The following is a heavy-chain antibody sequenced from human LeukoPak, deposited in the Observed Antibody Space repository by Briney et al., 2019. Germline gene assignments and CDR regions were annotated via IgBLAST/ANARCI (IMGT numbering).Heavy chain of an antibody. J-gene: IGHJ4*02. Sequence: RPGGSLRLSCAASGFTFSSYGMHWVRQAPGKGLEWVAVISYDGSNKYYADSVKGRFTISRDNSKNTLYLQMNSLRAEDTAVYYCAKGVLAYCSGGSCYDVHYWGQGTLVTVSS. V-gene: IGHV3-30*18. CDR2: ISYDGSNK. CDR3: AKGVLAYCSGGSCYDVHY. D-gene: IGHD2-15*01. CDR1: GFTFSSYG.